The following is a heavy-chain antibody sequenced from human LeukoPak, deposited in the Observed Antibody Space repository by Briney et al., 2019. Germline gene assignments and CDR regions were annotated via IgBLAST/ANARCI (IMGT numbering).Heavy chain of an antibody. D-gene: IGHD3-3*01. CDR2: IKQDGSEK. CDR1: GFTFSSYW. CDR3: AFGNGGFFDY. Sequence: GGSLRLSCAASGFTFSSYWVSWVRQAPGKGLEWVANIKQDGSEKYYVDSVKGRFTISRDNAKNSLYLQMNSLRAEDTAVYYCAFGNGGFFDYWGQGTLVTVSS. V-gene: IGHV3-7*01. J-gene: IGHJ4*02.